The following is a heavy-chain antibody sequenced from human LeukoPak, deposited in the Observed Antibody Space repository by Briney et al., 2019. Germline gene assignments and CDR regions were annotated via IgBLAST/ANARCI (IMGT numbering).Heavy chain of an antibody. CDR3: ARSAEYGNNGDCFRDCYIDV. CDR2: INPNSGYA. CDR1: GCTFSSSY. D-gene: IGHD2-21*02. J-gene: IGHJ6*03. Sequence: ASVKVSCKASGCTFSSSYIHWVLQAPGQGLEWLGGINPNSGYANYAQNFHGRVTITSDNSITTAYIQLSSLPSDDTAVYFFARSAEYGNNGDCFRDCYIDVWGKGTTVTVSS. V-gene: IGHV1-2*02.